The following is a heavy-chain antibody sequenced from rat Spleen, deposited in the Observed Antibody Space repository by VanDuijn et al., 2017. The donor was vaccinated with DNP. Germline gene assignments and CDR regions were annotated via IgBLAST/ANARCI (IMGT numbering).Heavy chain of an antibody. V-gene: IGHV5-7*01. Sequence: EVQLVESGGGLVQPGRSLKLSCAASGFTFFDYGMAWFRQAPKKSLEWVATISYDGSRSYYRDSVKGRFTISRNNAKSNLYLQMDSLRSEDTATYYCTRRNYGSPDWFAYWGQGTLLTVSS. CDR1: GFTFFDYG. J-gene: IGHJ3*01. D-gene: IGHD1-11*01. CDR3: TRRNYGSPDWFAY. CDR2: ISYDGSRS.